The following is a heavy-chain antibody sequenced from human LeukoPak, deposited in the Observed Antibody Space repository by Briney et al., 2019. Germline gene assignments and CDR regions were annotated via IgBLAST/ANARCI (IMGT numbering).Heavy chain of an antibody. V-gene: IGHV4-38-2*02. J-gene: IGHJ4*02. Sequence: SETLSLTCTVSGYSISSGYYWGWIRQPPGKGLEWIGSMYHSGSTYYNPSLKSRVTISVDTSKNQFSLKLSSVTAADTAVYYCARVWAAGRGYFDYWGQGTLVTVSS. D-gene: IGHD3-16*01. CDR1: GYSISSGYY. CDR2: MYHSGST. CDR3: ARVWAAGRGYFDY.